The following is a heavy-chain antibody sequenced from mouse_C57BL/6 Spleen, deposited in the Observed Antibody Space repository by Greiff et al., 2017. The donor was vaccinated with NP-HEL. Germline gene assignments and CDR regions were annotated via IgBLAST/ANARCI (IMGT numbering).Heavy chain of an antibody. V-gene: IGHV1-62-2*01. J-gene: IGHJ4*01. Sequence: QVQLQQSGAELVKPGASVKLSCKASGYTFTEYTIHWVKQRSGQGLEWIGWFYPGSGSIKYNEKFKDKATLTADKSSSTVYMELSRLTSEDSAVYFWARHEGYDDYDEGDYAMDYWGQGTSVTVSS. CDR1: GYTFTEYT. CDR2: FYPGSGSI. D-gene: IGHD2-4*01. CDR3: ARHEGYDDYDEGDYAMDY.